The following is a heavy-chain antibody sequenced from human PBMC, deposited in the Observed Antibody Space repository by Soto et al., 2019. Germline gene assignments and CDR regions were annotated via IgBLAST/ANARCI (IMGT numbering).Heavy chain of an antibody. Sequence: GGSLRLSCAASGFTFSSYSMNWVRQAPGKGLEWVSYISSSSSTIYYADSVKGRFTISRDNAKNSLYLQMNSLRDEDTAVYYCARAVVTPYYYYYGMDVWGQGTTVTVSS. CDR2: ISSSSSTI. V-gene: IGHV3-48*02. J-gene: IGHJ6*02. CDR3: ARAVVTPYYYYYGMDV. CDR1: GFTFSSYS. D-gene: IGHD2-21*02.